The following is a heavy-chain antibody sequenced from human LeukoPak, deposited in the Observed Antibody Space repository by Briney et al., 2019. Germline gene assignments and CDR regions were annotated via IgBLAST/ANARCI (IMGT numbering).Heavy chain of an antibody. J-gene: IGHJ6*02. CDR1: GYTFTSYD. CDR3: ARVVAGNNYYYYGLDV. D-gene: IGHD1/OR15-1a*01. Sequence: ASVKVSCKASGYTFTSYDINWVRQAPGHGLEWMGWISAYIGNTNYAQKLQGRVTMTTDTSTSTAYMELRSLRSDDTAVYYCARVVAGNNYYYYGLDVWGQGTTVTVSS. V-gene: IGHV1-18*01. CDR2: ISAYIGNT.